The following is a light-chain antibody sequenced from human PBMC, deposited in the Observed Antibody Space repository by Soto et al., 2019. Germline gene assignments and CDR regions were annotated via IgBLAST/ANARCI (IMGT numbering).Light chain of an antibody. Sequence: QSVLTQPPSVSGAPGQRVTISCTGSGSNIGAGYDVHWYQQLPLTSPNLLIYGSNTRPSGVPDRFSASKSGTSASLAITGLQAADEADDYCQSYASSLSGSVFCGGTKLTVL. CDR3: QSYASSLSGSV. CDR1: GSNIGAGYD. J-gene: IGLJ3*02. V-gene: IGLV1-40*01. CDR2: GSN.